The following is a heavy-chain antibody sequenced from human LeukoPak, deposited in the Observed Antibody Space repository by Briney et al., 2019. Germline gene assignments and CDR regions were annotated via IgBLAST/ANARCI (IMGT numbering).Heavy chain of an antibody. J-gene: IGHJ4*02. CDR3: ARSPPRYYDFWSGYIDY. V-gene: IGHV4-4*02. Sequence: SETLSLTCAVSGGSIKSNNWWSWVRQPPGKGLEWIGEIYHSGSTNYNPSLESRVTVSVDKSKNQFSLKLSSVTAADTAVYYCARSPPRYYDFWSGYIDYWGQGTLVTVSS. D-gene: IGHD3-3*01. CDR2: IYHSGST. CDR1: GGSIKSNNW.